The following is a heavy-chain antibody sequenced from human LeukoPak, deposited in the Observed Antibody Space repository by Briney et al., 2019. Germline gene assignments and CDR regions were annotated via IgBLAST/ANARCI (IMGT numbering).Heavy chain of an antibody. CDR3: ARELYVVAAAGYDY. Sequence: GGSLRLSCAASGFTFSSYAMSWVRQAPWKGLEWVSAISGSGGSTYYADSVKGRFTISRDNAKNSLYLQMNSLRAEDTAVYYCARELYVVAAAGYDYWGQGTLVTVSS. V-gene: IGHV3-23*01. CDR2: ISGSGGST. J-gene: IGHJ4*02. D-gene: IGHD6-13*01. CDR1: GFTFSSYA.